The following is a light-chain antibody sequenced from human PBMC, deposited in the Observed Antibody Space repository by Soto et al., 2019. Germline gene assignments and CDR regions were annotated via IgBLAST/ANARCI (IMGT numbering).Light chain of an antibody. Sequence: DIVMTQSPLSLSLTPGESASISCRSSQSLLHSNGFNYLDWYLQKPGQSPQLLIYLGSNRASGVPDRFSGSGSGANFTLKISRVEAEDVGVYCCMQPLQTPWTFGQGTKVEIK. CDR2: LGS. CDR3: MQPLQTPWT. V-gene: IGKV2-28*01. J-gene: IGKJ1*01. CDR1: QSLLHSNGFNY.